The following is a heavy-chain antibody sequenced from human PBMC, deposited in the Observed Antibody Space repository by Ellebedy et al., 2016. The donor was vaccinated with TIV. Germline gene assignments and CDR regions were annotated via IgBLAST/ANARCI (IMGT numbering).Heavy chain of an antibody. V-gene: IGHV4-34*09. J-gene: IGHJ4*02. Sequence: SETLSLTXAVYGGSFSGYYWSWIRQPPGKGLEWIGEINHSGSTNYNPSLKSRVTISVDTSKNQFSLKLSSVTAADTAVYYCARVQNDFWSGLYYFDYWGQGTLVTVSS. CDR3: ARVQNDFWSGLYYFDY. D-gene: IGHD3-3*01. CDR1: GGSFSGYY. CDR2: INHSGST.